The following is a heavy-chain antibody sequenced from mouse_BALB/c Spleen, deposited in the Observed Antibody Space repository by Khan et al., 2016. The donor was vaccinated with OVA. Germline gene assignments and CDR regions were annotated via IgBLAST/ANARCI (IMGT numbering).Heavy chain of an antibody. CDR1: GYTFTSYV. J-gene: IGHJ2*01. Sequence: EVQLQQSGPELVKPGASVKMSCKASGYTFTSYVMHWVKQKPGQGLEWIGYINFYNDGTKYNEKFKGKATLTSDKASSTAYMELSSLNSEDSAVYYCARIHYGSSLDYWGQGTTLTVSS. CDR2: INFYNDGT. CDR3: ARIHYGSSLDY. V-gene: IGHV1S136*01. D-gene: IGHD1-1*01.